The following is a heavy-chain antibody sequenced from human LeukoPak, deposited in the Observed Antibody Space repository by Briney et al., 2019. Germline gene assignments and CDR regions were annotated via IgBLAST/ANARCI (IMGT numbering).Heavy chain of an antibody. Sequence: GGSPRLSCAASGFTLSNSGIHWVRPAPGKRLEWVAFIRYDGSNTYYADSVQGRFPISRDNSKNSLYLQMNGLGVEDMAVYYCAKDSSIAAPGRLGFDYWGQGTLVTVSS. J-gene: IGHJ4*02. V-gene: IGHV3-30*02. CDR3: AKDSSIAAPGRLGFDY. D-gene: IGHD6-6*01. CDR1: GFTLSNSG. CDR2: IRYDGSNT.